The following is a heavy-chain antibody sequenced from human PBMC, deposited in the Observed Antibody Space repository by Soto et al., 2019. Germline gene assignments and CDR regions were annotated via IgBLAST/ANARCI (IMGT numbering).Heavy chain of an antibody. Sequence: PGGSLRLSCAASGFTFSSYAMSWVRQAPGEGLGWVSGTTGSGGSSYYADSVKGRFTISRDNSENTLYLQMNSLRAEDTAVYYCVKAWTYYYDTSGPHFDYWGLGTLVTVSS. V-gene: IGHV3-23*01. D-gene: IGHD3-22*01. J-gene: IGHJ4*02. CDR2: TTGSGGSS. CDR1: GFTFSSYA. CDR3: VKAWTYYYDTSGPHFDY.